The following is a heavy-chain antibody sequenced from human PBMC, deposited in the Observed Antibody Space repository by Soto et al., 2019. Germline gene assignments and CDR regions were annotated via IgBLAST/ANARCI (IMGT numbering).Heavy chain of an antibody. CDR2: IIPIFGTA. Sequence: KETSASVKVSCKASGGTFSSYAISWVRQAPGQGLEWMGGIIPIFGTANYAQKFQGRVTITADESTSTAYMELSSLRSEDTAVYYCARGRWLQSWRDAFDIWGQGTRVTVSS. CDR3: ARGRWLQSWRDAFDI. J-gene: IGHJ3*02. V-gene: IGHV1-69*13. CDR1: GGTFSSYA. D-gene: IGHD5-12*01.